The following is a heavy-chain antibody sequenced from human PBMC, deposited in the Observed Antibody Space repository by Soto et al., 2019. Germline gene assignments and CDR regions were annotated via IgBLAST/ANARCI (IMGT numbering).Heavy chain of an antibody. J-gene: IGHJ4*02. Sequence: LSLTCAVSGGSISSGGYSWSWIRQPPGKGLEWIGYIYHSGSTYYNPSLKSRVTISVDRSKNQFSLKLSSVTAADTAVYYCARGQVVAAQHWGQGTQVTVSS. CDR1: GGSISSGGYS. V-gene: IGHV4-30-2*01. CDR2: IYHSGST. CDR3: ARGQVVAAQH. D-gene: IGHD2-15*01.